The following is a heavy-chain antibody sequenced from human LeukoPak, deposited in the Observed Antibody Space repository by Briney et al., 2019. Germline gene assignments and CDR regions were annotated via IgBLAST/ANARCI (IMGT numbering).Heavy chain of an antibody. D-gene: IGHD6-13*01. V-gene: IGHV5-51*01. CDR1: GYSFTSYW. CDR2: IYPGDPDT. Sequence: GESLKISCKGSGYSFTSYWIGWVRQMPGKGLEWMGIIYPGDPDTRYSPSFQGQVTISADKSISTAYLQWSSLKASDTAMYYCARRIAAAGSHFDYWGQGTLVTVSS. J-gene: IGHJ4*02. CDR3: ARRIAAAGSHFDY.